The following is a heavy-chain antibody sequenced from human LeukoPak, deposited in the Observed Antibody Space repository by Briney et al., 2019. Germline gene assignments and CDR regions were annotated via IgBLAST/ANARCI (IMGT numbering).Heavy chain of an antibody. Sequence: PSQTLSLTCTVSGGSISSGSYYWSWIRQPAGKGLEWIGRIYTSGSTTYNSSLKSRVTISLDTSKNHFSLRLSSVTAADTAVYYCARDREVGATGYYFDYWGQGTLVTVSS. D-gene: IGHD1-26*01. CDR1: GGSISSGSYY. CDR3: ARDREVGATGYYFDY. CDR2: IYTSGST. V-gene: IGHV4-61*02. J-gene: IGHJ4*02.